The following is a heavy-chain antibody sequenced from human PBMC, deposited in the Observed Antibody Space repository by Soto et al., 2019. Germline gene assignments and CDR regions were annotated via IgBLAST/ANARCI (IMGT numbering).Heavy chain of an antibody. CDR3: TTGGYDDTYYFDY. D-gene: IGHD5-12*01. V-gene: IGHV3-73*02. J-gene: IGHJ4*02. CDR2: IRSKANSYAT. CDR1: GFTFSGSA. Sequence: EVQLVESGGGLVQPGGSLKLSCAASGFTFSGSAMHWVRQASGKGVEWVGRIRSKANSYATAYAASVKGRFTISRDDSKNTAYLQMNSLKTEDTAVYYCTTGGYDDTYYFDYWGQGTLVTVSS.